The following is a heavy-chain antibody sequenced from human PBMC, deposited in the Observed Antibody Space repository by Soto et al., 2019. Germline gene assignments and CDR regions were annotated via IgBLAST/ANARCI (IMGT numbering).Heavy chain of an antibody. Sequence: SETLSLTCTVSGGSISSGDYYWSWIRQPPGKGLEWIGYIYYSGSTYYNPSLKSRVTISVDTSKNQFSLKLSSVTAADTAVYYCAGDPASSRGPYYYYGMDVWGQGTTVTVSS. CDR2: IYYSGST. D-gene: IGHD3-16*01. V-gene: IGHV4-30-4*01. CDR1: GGSISSGDYY. CDR3: AGDPASSRGPYYYYGMDV. J-gene: IGHJ6*02.